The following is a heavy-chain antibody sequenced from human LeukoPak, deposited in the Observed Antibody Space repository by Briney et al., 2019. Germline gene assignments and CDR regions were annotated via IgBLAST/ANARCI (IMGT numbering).Heavy chain of an antibody. D-gene: IGHD4-17*01. CDR3: AKDKGDYGDSSFDY. CDR1: GFTFSSYA. J-gene: IGHJ4*02. Sequence: PGRSLRLSCAASGFTFSSYAMHWVRQAPGKGLEWVAVISYDGSNKYYADSVKGRFTISRDNSKNTLYLQMNSLRAEDTALYYCAKDKGDYGDSSFDYWGQGTLVTVSS. CDR2: ISYDGSNK. V-gene: IGHV3-30-3*01.